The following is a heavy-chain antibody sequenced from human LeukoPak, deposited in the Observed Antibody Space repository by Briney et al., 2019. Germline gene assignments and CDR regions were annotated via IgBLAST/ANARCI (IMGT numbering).Heavy chain of an antibody. CDR1: DDSISDYY. CDR3: TRGAGWLIDY. J-gene: IGHJ4*02. CDR2: FHNSGTS. Sequence: SETLSLTCTVSDDSISDYYRGWIRQAPGKGLEWIGYFHNSGTSTYNPSLKSRVTISADTSKNQFSLKLNSLTTADTAVYYCTRGAGWLIDYWGQGILVTVSS. V-gene: IGHV4-59*01. D-gene: IGHD3-16*01.